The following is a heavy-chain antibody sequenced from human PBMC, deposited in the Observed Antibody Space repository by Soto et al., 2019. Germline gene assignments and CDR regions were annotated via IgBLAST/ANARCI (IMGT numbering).Heavy chain of an antibody. CDR2: IYTSGST. D-gene: IGHD3-10*01. CDR3: ARDISHFRYYYGSGSYYYFDY. J-gene: IGHJ4*02. V-gene: IGHV4-4*07. CDR1: GGSISSYY. Sequence: SETLSLTCTVSGGSISSYYWSWIRQPAGKGLEWIGRIYTSGSTNYNPSLKSRVTMSVDTSKNQFSLKLSSVTAADTAVYYCARDISHFRYYYGSGSYYYFDYWGQGTLVTVS.